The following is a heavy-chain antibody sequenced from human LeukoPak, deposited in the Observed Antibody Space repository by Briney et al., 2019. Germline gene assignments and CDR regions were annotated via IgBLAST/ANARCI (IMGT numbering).Heavy chain of an antibody. D-gene: IGHD1-26*01. CDR3: ARVGSGSYYPR. V-gene: IGHV3-53*01. Sequence: GGSLRLSCAASGFTVNSTYMNWVRQAPGKGLERVSVIYTGDGTYYADSVKGRFTISRDSSKNTVFLQMNSLRAEDTAVYYCARVGSGSYYPRWGQGTLVTVSS. CDR1: GFTVNSTY. CDR2: IYTGDGT. J-gene: IGHJ4*02.